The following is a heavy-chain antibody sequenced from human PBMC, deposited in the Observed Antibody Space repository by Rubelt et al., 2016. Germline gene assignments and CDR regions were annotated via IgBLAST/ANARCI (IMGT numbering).Heavy chain of an antibody. CDR3: AGGGDMDV. J-gene: IGHJ6*02. Sequence: EVQLVESGGGLIQPGGSLRLSCAASGFSVSTNYMSWVRQAPGKGLEWVSLIYSTSDAYYTDSVRGRFTISIDNSKNTLYLHMNSLRPEDTAVYYCAGGGDMDVWGQGTTVTVSS. V-gene: IGHV3-66*03. CDR1: GFSVSTNY. CDR2: IYSTSDA. D-gene: IGHD3-16*01.